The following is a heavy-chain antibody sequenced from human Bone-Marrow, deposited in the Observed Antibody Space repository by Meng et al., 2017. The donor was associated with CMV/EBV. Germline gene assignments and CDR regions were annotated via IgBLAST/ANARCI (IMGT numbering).Heavy chain of an antibody. V-gene: IGHV3-48*03. CDR3: ARIQGWEPPQGNYFYYGMDV. CDR2: ISSSDSAI. J-gene: IGHJ6*02. Sequence: GESLKISCAASGFTFNNYEMNWVRQAPGKGLEWVSYISSSDSAIYYADSVKGRFTISRDNAKNSLYLQMNSLRVEDTAIYYCARIQGWEPPQGNYFYYGMDVWGQGTTVTVSS. CDR1: GFTFNNYE. D-gene: IGHD1-26*01.